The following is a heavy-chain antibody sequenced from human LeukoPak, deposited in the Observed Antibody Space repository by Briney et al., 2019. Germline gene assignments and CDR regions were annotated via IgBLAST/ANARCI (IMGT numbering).Heavy chain of an antibody. CDR2: IRSKTYGGTP. Sequence: GGSLRLSCTGSGFTFGDFAVSWVRQAPGKGLQWVGFIRSKTYGGTPEYAASAKGRFTVSRDDSKNIAYLQMNSLKTDDTAVYYCTRDSLPTFSGYYYCMDVWGKGTSVTIS. CDR3: TRDSLPTFSGYYYCMDV. CDR1: GFTFGDFA. V-gene: IGHV3-49*04. J-gene: IGHJ6*03.